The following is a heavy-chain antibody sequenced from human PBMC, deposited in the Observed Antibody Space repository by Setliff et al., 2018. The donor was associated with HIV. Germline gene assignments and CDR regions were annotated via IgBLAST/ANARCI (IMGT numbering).Heavy chain of an antibody. D-gene: IGHD6-19*01. CDR2: INPSGGGT. V-gene: IGHV1-46*01. Sequence: ASVKVSCKASGYSFTSYYINWVRQAPGQGLEWMGMINPSGGGTTYAQKFQDRVTMSRDTSTSTVYMELSSLRSEDTAVYYCAREALHAGGWGGAFDIWGQGTMVTVSS. J-gene: IGHJ3*02. CDR1: GYSFTSYY. CDR3: AREALHAGGWGGAFDI.